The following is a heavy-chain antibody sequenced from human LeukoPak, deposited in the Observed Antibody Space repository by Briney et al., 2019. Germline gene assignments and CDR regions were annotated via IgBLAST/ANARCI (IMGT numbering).Heavy chain of an antibody. V-gene: IGHV1-18*01. D-gene: IGHD1-26*01. CDR1: GYTFTSYG. Sequence: ASVKVSCKASGYTFTSYGISWVRQAPGQGLEWMGWISAYNGNTNYAQKLQGRVTMTTDTSTSTANMELRSLRSDDTAVYYCAREGEEVGATTGDAFDIWGQGTMVTVSS. CDR2: ISAYNGNT. J-gene: IGHJ3*02. CDR3: AREGEEVGATTGDAFDI.